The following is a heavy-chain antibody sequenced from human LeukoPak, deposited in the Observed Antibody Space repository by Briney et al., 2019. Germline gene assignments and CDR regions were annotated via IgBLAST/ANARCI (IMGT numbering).Heavy chain of an antibody. V-gene: IGHV4-31*03. D-gene: IGHD3-16*01. Sequence: SETLSLTCTVSGGSISSGGYYWSWIRQHPGKGLEWIGYIYYRGSTYYNPSLKSRVTVSVDTSENQFSLKLNSVTAADTAVYYCATTVGSYFDYWSQGTLVTVSS. CDR1: GGSISSGGYY. CDR3: ATTVGSYFDY. J-gene: IGHJ4*02. CDR2: IYYRGST.